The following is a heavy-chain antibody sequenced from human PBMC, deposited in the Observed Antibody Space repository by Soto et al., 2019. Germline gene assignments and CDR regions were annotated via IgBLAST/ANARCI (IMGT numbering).Heavy chain of an antibody. CDR1: GFTFSSYA. Sequence: QVQLVESGGGVVQPGRSLRLSCAASGFTFSSYAMHWVRQAPGKGLEWVAVISYDGSNKYYADSVKGRFTISRDNSKNTLYLQMNSLRAEDTAVYYCARDKGSGWSGTWVAFDIWGQGTMVTVSS. CDR2: ISYDGSNK. CDR3: ARDKGSGWSGTWVAFDI. D-gene: IGHD6-19*01. V-gene: IGHV3-30-3*01. J-gene: IGHJ3*02.